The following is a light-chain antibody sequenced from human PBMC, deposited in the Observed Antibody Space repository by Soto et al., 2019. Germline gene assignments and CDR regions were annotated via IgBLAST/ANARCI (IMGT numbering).Light chain of an antibody. Sequence: QSALTQPASVSGSPGQSIAISCTGTRSDVGAYNYVSWYQQLPGTAPKLLIYDNNKRPSGIPDRFSGSKSGTSATLGITGLQTGDEADYYCGTWDSSLSAVVFGGGTKLTVL. CDR3: GTWDSSLSAVV. V-gene: IGLV1-51*01. CDR2: DNN. CDR1: RSDVGAYNY. J-gene: IGLJ2*01.